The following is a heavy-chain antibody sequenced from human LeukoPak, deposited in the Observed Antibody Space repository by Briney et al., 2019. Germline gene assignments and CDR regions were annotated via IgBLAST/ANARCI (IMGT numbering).Heavy chain of an antibody. CDR1: GFTVSSNY. V-gene: IGHV3-53*01. D-gene: IGHD1-7*01. CDR2: IYTGGNT. J-gene: IGHJ4*02. CDR3: ARDDGELRI. Sequence: PGGFLRLSCAASGFTVSSNYMSWVRQAPGKGLEWVSVIYTGGNTYYADSVKGRFTISRDNSKNTLYLQMNSLRAEDTAVYYCARDDGELRIRGQGTLVTVSS.